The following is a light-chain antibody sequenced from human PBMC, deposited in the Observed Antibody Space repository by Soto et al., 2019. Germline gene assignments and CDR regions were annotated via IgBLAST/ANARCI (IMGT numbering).Light chain of an antibody. CDR1: SSNIGSNT. V-gene: IGLV1-44*01. CDR2: SNN. CDR3: AAWDDSLNGRV. J-gene: IGLJ3*02. Sequence: QPVLTQPPSASGTPGQRVTISCSGSSSNIGSNTVNWYQQLPGTAPKLLIYSNNQWPSGVPDRFSGSKSGTSASLAISGLQSEDEADYYCAAWDDSLNGRVFGGGTKLTVL.